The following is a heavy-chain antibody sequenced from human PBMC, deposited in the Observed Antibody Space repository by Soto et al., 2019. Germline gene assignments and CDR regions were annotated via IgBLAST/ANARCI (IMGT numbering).Heavy chain of an antibody. Sequence: PSETLSLTCTVSGGSISSGDYYWSWIRQPPGKGLEWIGYIYYSGSTYYNPSLKSRVTISVDTSKNQFSLKLSSVTAADTAVYYCARDPPTYYYDSSGPWGQGTLVTVSS. V-gene: IGHV4-30-4*01. D-gene: IGHD3-22*01. J-gene: IGHJ5*02. CDR1: GGSISSGDYY. CDR2: IYYSGST. CDR3: ARDPPTYYYDSSGP.